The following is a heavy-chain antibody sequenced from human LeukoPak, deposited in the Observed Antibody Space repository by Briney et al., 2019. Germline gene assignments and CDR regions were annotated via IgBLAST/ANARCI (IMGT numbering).Heavy chain of an antibody. CDR1: GFTFSSLA. Sequence: GGSLRLSCAASGFTFSSLAMNWVRQAPGKGLGWVSGITATGSNTYYADSVKGRFTISRDNSKNRLYLQMNSLRGEDTAVYYCAAGRVGIWGQGTLVTVSS. V-gene: IGHV3-23*01. D-gene: IGHD2-15*01. J-gene: IGHJ4*02. CDR2: ITATGSNT. CDR3: AAGRVGI.